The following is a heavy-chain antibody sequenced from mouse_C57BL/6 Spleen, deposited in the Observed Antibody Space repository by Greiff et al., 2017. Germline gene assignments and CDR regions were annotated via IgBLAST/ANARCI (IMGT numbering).Heavy chain of an antibody. J-gene: IGHJ2*01. V-gene: IGHV1-64*01. CDR3: ARLHYSNSYFDY. Sequence: QFQLQQPGAELVKPGASVKLSCKASGYTFTSYWMHWVKQRPGQGLEWIGMIHPNSGSTNYNEKFKSKATLTVDKSSSTAYMQLSSLTSEDSAVYYCARLHYSNSYFDYWGQGTTLTVSS. CDR1: GYTFTSYW. CDR2: IHPNSGST. D-gene: IGHD2-5*01.